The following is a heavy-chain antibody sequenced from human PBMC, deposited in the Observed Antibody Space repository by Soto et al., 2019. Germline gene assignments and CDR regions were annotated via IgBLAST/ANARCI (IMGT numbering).Heavy chain of an antibody. V-gene: IGHV4-59*01. Sequence: SETLSLTCTLSGGSISGYYWSWIRQPPGKGLEWIGYVYYSGSTKYNPSLESRVTISVDMSNNQFSLMLTSVTAADTAVYYCAKYRRTDAEGYRLDFWGQGTLVTV. D-gene: IGHD5-12*01. CDR3: AKYRRTDAEGYRLDF. CDR2: VYYSGST. J-gene: IGHJ4*02. CDR1: GGSISGYY.